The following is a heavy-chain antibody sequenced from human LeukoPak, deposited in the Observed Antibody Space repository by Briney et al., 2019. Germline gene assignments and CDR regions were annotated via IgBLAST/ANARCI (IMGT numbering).Heavy chain of an antibody. V-gene: IGHV1-18*01. CDR1: GYSFTRYG. D-gene: IGHD6-13*01. CDR2: ISAYNGHT. Sequence: GASVKVSCKASGYSFTRYGFSWVRQAPGQGLEWMGWISAYNGHTNYAQNFQGRVTMTTDTSTSTAYMELRSLRSDDTAVYFCAWAYSSTWYGDYWGQGTLVTVSS. J-gene: IGHJ4*02. CDR3: AWAYSSTWYGDY.